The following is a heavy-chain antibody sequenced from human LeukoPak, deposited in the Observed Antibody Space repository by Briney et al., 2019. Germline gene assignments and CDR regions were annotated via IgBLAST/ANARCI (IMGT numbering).Heavy chain of an antibody. J-gene: IGHJ4*02. V-gene: IGHV1-69*05. CDR2: IIPIFGTA. D-gene: IGHD4-11*01. CDR1: GGTFSSYA. CDR3: ARGRYDSNYGNY. Sequence: SVKVSCKASGGTFSSYAISWVRQAPGQGLEWMGRIIPIFGTANYAQRFQGRVTITTDESTSTAYMELSSLRSEDTAVYYCARGRYDSNYGNYWGQGTLVTVSS.